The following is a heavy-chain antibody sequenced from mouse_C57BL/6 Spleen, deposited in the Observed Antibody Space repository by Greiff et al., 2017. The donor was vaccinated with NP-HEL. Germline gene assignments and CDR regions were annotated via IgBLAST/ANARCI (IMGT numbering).Heavy chain of an antibody. J-gene: IGHJ2*01. V-gene: IGHV5-17*01. Sequence: EVHLVESGGGLVKPGGSLKLSCAASGFTFSDYGMHWVRQAPEKGLEGVAYISSGSSTIYYADTVKGRFTISRDNAKNTLFLQMTSLRSEDTAMYYCACDKEAGAVDYWGQGTTLTVSS. D-gene: IGHD1-3*01. CDR1: GFTFSDYG. CDR2: ISSGSSTI. CDR3: ACDKEAGAVDY.